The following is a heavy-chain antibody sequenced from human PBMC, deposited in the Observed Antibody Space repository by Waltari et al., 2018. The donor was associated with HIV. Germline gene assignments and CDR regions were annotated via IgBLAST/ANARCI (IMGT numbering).Heavy chain of an antibody. J-gene: IGHJ1*01. V-gene: IGHV3-33*01. CDR1: GFTFRNVA. CDR3: ARGYSSSRWIPLYH. D-gene: IGHD6-6*01. Sequence: QVQLVESGGGVVQHGTSLTLSCAVSGFTFRNVAIHWVRQSPAKGLEWLAVFWSDGVEISYADSVKGRFTISKDSSQKTLYLHLTSLRAEDTALYYCARGYSSSRWIPLYHWGRGTLVTVSS. CDR2: FWSDGVEI.